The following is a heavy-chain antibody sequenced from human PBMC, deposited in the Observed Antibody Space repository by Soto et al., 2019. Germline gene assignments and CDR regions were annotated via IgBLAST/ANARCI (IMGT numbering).Heavy chain of an antibody. D-gene: IGHD1-1*01. Sequence: GESLKISCAASGFSFSSYWMSWARQAPGKGPEWVANIKQDGSEKYYVDSVKGRFTISRDNAKNSLYLQMNSLRAEDTAVYYCARTGTTHYWGQGTLVTVSS. CDR2: IKQDGSEK. CDR3: ARTGTTHY. CDR1: GFSFSSYW. V-gene: IGHV3-7*05. J-gene: IGHJ4*02.